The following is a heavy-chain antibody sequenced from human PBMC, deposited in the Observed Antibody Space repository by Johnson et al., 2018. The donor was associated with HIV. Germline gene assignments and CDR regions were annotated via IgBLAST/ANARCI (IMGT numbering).Heavy chain of an antibody. Sequence: VQLVESGGDLVQPGGSLRLSCVGSGFTFSTNWMHWVRQAPGKGLVWVSRINSDGSSTSYADSVKGRFTISRDNSKNTLYVEMNSLRSEDTAVYYCATGSPTVTTNAFDIWGQGTMVTVSS. CDR2: INSDGSST. CDR3: ATGSPTVTTNAFDI. CDR1: GFTFSTNW. J-gene: IGHJ3*02. D-gene: IGHD4-17*01. V-gene: IGHV3-74*03.